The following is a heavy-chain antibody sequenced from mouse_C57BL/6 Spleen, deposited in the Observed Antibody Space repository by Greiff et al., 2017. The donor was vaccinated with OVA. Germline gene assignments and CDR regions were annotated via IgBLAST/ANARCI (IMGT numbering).Heavy chain of an antibody. D-gene: IGHD2-3*01. Sequence: VQLQQSGAELVRPGTSVKMSCKASGYTFTNYWIGWAKQRPGHGLEWIGDIYPGGGYTNYNEKFKGTATLTADKSSSTAYMQFSSLTSEDSAIYYCARWEGGYYDYAMDYWGQGTSVTVSS. V-gene: IGHV1-63*01. CDR2: IYPGGGYT. CDR1: GYTFTNYW. J-gene: IGHJ4*01. CDR3: ARWEGGYYDYAMDY.